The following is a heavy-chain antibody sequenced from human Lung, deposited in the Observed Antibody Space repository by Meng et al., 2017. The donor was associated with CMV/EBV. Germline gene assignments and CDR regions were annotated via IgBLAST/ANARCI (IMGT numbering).Heavy chain of an antibody. CDR2: TPYDGNKT. CDR3: ARDSEYGDFKFDQ. CDR1: GLSLRNYA. Sequence: GGSLRLXCAASGLSLRNYAIHWVRQAPGKGLEWVAVTPYDGNKTYYADSVKGRFTISRDNPKNTLFLQINSLRADDTAVYYCARDSEYGDFKFDQWGQGTLVTVSS. J-gene: IGHJ4*02. V-gene: IGHV3-30*04. D-gene: IGHD4-17*01.